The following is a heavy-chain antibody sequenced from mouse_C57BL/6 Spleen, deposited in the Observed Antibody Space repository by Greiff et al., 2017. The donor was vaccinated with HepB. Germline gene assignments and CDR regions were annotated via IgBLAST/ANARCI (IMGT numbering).Heavy chain of an antibody. Sequence: QVQLQQSGAELVRPGASVTLSCKASGYTFTDYEMHWVKQTPVHGLEWIGAIDPETGGTAYNQKFKGKAILTADKSSSTAYMELRSLTSEDSAVYYCTRSRLTTVVEDAMDYWGQGTSVTVSS. CDR2: IDPETGGT. CDR1: GYTFTDYE. J-gene: IGHJ4*01. D-gene: IGHD1-1*01. CDR3: TRSRLTTVVEDAMDY. V-gene: IGHV1-15*01.